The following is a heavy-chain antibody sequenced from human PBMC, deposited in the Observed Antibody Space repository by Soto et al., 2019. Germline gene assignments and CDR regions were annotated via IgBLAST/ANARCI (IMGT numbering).Heavy chain of an antibody. D-gene: IGHD3-22*01. J-gene: IGHJ4*02. CDR3: AKNPGYYYDSTRYHFDY. Sequence: PGGSLRLSCAASEFTFSNYAMSWVRQAPGKGLEWVSAISYGGGTTYYADSVKGRFTISRDNSKNTLYLQMNSLRAEDTAVYYCAKNPGYYYDSTRYHFDYWGQGT. CDR1: EFTFSNYA. CDR2: ISYGGGTT. V-gene: IGHV3-23*01.